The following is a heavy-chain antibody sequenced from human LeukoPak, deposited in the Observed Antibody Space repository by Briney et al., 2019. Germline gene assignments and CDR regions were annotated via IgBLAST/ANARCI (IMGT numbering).Heavy chain of an antibody. CDR3: AKDARMKVD. CDR2: ISYGATNT. Sequence: GRSLRLSCAASGFTFSSSGMHWVRQAPGKGLEWVAIISYGATNTYYADSVKGRFTISRDDSKNTLYLQMNSLRAEDTAVYYCAKDARMKVDWGQGTLVTVSS. CDR1: GFTFSSSG. J-gene: IGHJ4*02. V-gene: IGHV3-30*18. D-gene: IGHD2-15*01.